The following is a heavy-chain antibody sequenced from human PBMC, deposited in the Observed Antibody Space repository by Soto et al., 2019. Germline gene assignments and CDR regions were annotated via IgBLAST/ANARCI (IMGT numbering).Heavy chain of an antibody. J-gene: IGHJ6*02. CDR1: GFTFSSYA. CDR2: ISYDGSNK. Sequence: QVQLVESGGGVVQPGRSLRLSCAASGFTFSSYAMHWVHQAPGKGLEWVAVISYDGSNKYYADSVKGRFTISRDNSKNTLYLQMNSLRAEDTAVYYCARDRELGGDGMDVWGQGTTVTVSS. V-gene: IGHV3-30-3*01. CDR3: ARDRELGGDGMDV. D-gene: IGHD1-26*01.